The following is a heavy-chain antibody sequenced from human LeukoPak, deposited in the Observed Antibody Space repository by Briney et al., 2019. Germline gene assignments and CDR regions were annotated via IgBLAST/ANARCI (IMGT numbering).Heavy chain of an antibody. Sequence: GGSLRLSCAASGMTLSNFWVTWVRQAPGKGLEWVANIARDGSETFYADSVQGRFTISRDNARNSVYLQLDSLRAEDTAVYFCARPYCSGGSCYLPPDYWGQGTLVTVSS. V-gene: IGHV3-7*01. CDR2: IARDGSET. CDR3: ARPYCSGGSCYLPPDY. CDR1: GMTLSNFW. D-gene: IGHD2-15*01. J-gene: IGHJ4*02.